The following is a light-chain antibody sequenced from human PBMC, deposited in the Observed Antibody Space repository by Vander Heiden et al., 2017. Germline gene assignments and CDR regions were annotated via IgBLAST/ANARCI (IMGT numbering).Light chain of an antibody. CDR1: QSVSSY. CDR2: DTS. V-gene: IGKV3-11*01. CDR3: QQRSSWPLLT. J-gene: IGKJ4*01. Sequence: EIVLTQSPATLSSSPGERATLSCRASQSVSSYLAWYQQNPGQAPRLLIYDTSNRATGIPARFSGSGSGTDFTLTISSLEPEDFAVYYCQQRSSWPLLTFGGGTKVKIK.